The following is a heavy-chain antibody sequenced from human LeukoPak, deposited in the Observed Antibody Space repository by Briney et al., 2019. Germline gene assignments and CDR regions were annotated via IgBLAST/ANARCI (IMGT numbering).Heavy chain of an antibody. V-gene: IGHV3-33*06. CDR2: IWDDGSNK. J-gene: IGHJ3*02. CDR3: AKHASYGSGSNDAFDI. Sequence: GGSLRLSCAASRFTFSSYGMHWVRQAPGKGLEWVAIIWDDGSNKYYADSVRGRFTIARDNSKNTMYLKMNSLRAEDTAVYYCAKHASYGSGSNDAFDIWGQGTMVTVSS. D-gene: IGHD3-10*01. CDR1: RFTFSSYG.